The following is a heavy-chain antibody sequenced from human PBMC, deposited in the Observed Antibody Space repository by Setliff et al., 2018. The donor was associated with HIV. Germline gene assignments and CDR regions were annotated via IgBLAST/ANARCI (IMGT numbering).Heavy chain of an antibody. D-gene: IGHD6-6*01. CDR2: GHYSGTT. CDR3: ARVSSSSYRGYYFDY. Sequence: SETLSLTCTVSGASITAYWWNWIRQPPGKGLERVGFGHYSGTTSYNPSLNSRVTILVDTSKSQFSLKLTSVTATDTAVYYCARVSSSSYRGYYFDYWGQGTLVTVSS. J-gene: IGHJ4*02. V-gene: IGHV4-59*08. CDR1: GASITAYW.